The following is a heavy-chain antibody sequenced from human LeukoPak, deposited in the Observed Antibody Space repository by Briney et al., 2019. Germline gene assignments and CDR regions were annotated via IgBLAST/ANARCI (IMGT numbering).Heavy chain of an antibody. D-gene: IGHD2-15*01. V-gene: IGHV4-39*07. CDR2: MYYRGST. Sequence: SETLSLTCTVSGGSISSSSHYWGWICQPPGKGLEWIGRMYYRGSTYHNPSLKSPVTISVDTSKNQFSLKLSSVTAADTAVYYCARVVVVVAARVWFDPWGQGTLVTVSS. CDR3: ARVVVVVAARVWFDP. J-gene: IGHJ5*02. CDR1: GGSISSSSHY.